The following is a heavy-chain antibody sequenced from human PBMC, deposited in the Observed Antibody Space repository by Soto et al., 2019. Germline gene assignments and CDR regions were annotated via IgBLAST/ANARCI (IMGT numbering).Heavy chain of an antibody. J-gene: IGHJ4*02. CDR3: ARTRFLEWVRPGAYYFDY. V-gene: IGHV4-28*01. D-gene: IGHD3-3*01. CDR2: IYYSGST. Sequence: PSETLSLTCAVSGYSISSSNWRGWIRQPPGKGLEWIGYIYYSGSTYYNPSLKSRVTMSVDTSKNQFSLKLSSVTAVDTAVYYCARTRFLEWVRPGAYYFDYWGQGTLVTVSS. CDR1: GYSISSSNW.